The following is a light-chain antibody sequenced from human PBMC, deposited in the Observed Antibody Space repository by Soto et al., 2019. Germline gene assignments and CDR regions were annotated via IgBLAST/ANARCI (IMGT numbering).Light chain of an antibody. V-gene: IGLV2-14*03. Sequence: QSVLTQPASVSGSPGQSIAVSCTGSSSDFGGSNSVSWYQHHPGKAPKLMIYDVNNRPSGVSNRFSGSKSGNTASLTISVLQAEDEADYYCSSYTSSSPLVFGGGTKLTVL. CDR2: DVN. J-gene: IGLJ2*01. CDR3: SSYTSSSPLV. CDR1: SSDFGGSNS.